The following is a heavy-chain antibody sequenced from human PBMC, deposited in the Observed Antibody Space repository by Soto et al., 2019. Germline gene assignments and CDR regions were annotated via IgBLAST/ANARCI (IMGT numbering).Heavy chain of an antibody. CDR1: GFTFTSSA. D-gene: IGHD6-19*01. CDR3: AAAVAVAGPAAFDI. CDR2: IVVGSGNT. V-gene: IGHV1-58*01. Sequence: SVKVSCKASGFTFTSSAVQWVRQARGQRLEWIGWIVVGSGNTNYARKFQERVTISRDMSTSTAYMELSSLRSEDTAVYYCAAAVAVAGPAAFDIWGQGTMVTVSS. J-gene: IGHJ3*02.